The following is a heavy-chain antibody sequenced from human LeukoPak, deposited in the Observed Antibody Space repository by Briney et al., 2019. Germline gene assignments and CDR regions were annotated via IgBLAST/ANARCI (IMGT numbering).Heavy chain of an antibody. CDR1: GLTFSNFA. J-gene: IGHJ6*02. CDR2: ISGGGDST. D-gene: IGHD3-10*01. V-gene: IGHV3-23*01. CDR3: AKNYESGRGVPYGMDV. Sequence: GGSLRLSCAASGLTFSNFAMSWVRQAPGKGLEWVSAISGGGDSTYYADSVKGRFTISRDNSKNTLYLQMSSLRGEDTAVYYCAKNYESGRGVPYGMDVWGQGTTVTVSS.